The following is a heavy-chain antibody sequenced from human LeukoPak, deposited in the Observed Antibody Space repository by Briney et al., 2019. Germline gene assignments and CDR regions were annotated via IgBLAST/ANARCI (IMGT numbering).Heavy chain of an antibody. V-gene: IGHV4-59*01. CDR1: GGSINYYY. Sequence: SETLSLTCTFSGGSINYYYWSWIRQPPGKGLEWIGNIYSSGSTNYNPSLKSRVTISVDTSKNQFSLRLTSVTAADTAVYYCARASVLLSADFWGQGTLVTVSS. CDR3: ARASVLLSADF. D-gene: IGHD2-21*01. CDR2: IYSSGST. J-gene: IGHJ4*02.